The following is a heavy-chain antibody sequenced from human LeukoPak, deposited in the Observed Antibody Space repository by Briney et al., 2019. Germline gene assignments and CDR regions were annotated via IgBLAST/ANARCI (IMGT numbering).Heavy chain of an antibody. CDR2: IYYSGST. Sequence: SETLSLTCTVSGGSISSYYWSWIRQPPGKGLEWIGYIYYSGSTNYNPSLKSRVTISVDTSKNRFSLKLSSVTAADTAVYYCARGDYYIAHLDYWGQGTLVTVSS. D-gene: IGHD3-10*01. J-gene: IGHJ4*02. CDR1: GGSISSYY. CDR3: ARGDYYIAHLDY. V-gene: IGHV4-59*01.